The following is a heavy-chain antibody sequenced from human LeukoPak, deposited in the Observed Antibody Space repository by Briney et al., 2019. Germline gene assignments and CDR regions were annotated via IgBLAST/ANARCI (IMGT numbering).Heavy chain of an antibody. CDR3: ARSDNTGYMDV. CDR1: GFTFSSYG. CDR2: IWYDGSNK. D-gene: IGHD5-18*01. J-gene: IGHJ6*03. V-gene: IGHV3-33*01. Sequence: GGSLRLSCAASGFTFSSYGMHWVRQAPGKGLGWVAVIWYDGSNKYYADSVKGRFTISRDNSKNTLYLQMNSLRAEDTAVYYCARSDNTGYMDVWGKGTTVTVSS.